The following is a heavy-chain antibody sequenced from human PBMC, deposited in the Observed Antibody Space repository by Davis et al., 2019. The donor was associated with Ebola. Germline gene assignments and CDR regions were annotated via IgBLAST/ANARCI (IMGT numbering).Heavy chain of an antibody. CDR2: IGGDSFGT. V-gene: IGHV3-23*01. D-gene: IGHD6-25*01. CDR3: AKDVRGFNRPIDC. CDR1: GFTFNNYA. Sequence: GESLKISCIASGFTFNNYAMNWVRQAPGKGLEWVSSIGGDSFGTSYADSVKGRFTISRDSSKNTLYPQMNNLRADDTAVYYCAKDVRGFNRPIDCWGQGTLVTVSS. J-gene: IGHJ4*02.